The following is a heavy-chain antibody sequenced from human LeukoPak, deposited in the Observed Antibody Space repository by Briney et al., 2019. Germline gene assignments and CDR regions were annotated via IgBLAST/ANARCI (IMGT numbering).Heavy chain of an antibody. CDR1: GFTFSSYW. J-gene: IGHJ4*02. Sequence: GGSLRLSCAASGFTFSSYWMHWVRQAPGKGLVWVSRISGDGSSTTYAESVKGRFTISRDNAKNTLYLQMNSLRAEDTAVYYCARELPLDYWGQGTLVTVSS. CDR2: ISGDGSST. CDR3: ARELPLDY. V-gene: IGHV3-74*01.